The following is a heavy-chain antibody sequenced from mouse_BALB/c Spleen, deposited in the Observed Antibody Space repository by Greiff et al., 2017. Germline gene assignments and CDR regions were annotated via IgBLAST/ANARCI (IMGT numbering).Heavy chain of an antibody. CDR3: ARASMITTRDYFDY. CDR2: ISYDGSN. D-gene: IGHD2-4*01. V-gene: IGHV3-6*02. Sequence: EVKLQQSGPGLVKPSQSLSLTCSVTGYSITSGYYWNWIRQFPGNKLEWMGYISYDGSNNYNPSLKNRISITRDTSKNQFFLKLNSVTTEDTATYYCARASMITTRDYFDYWGQGTTLTVSS. J-gene: IGHJ2*01. CDR1: GYSITSGYY.